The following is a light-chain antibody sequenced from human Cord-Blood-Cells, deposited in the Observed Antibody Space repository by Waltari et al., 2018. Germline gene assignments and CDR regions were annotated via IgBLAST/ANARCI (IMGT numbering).Light chain of an antibody. CDR3: AAWDDSLNGYV. CDR1: SSNIGNNA. J-gene: IGLJ1*01. V-gene: IGLV1-36*01. CDR2: YDD. Sequence: QSVLTQPPSVSEAPRQRVTISCSGSSSNIGNNAVNWYQQLPGKAPKLLIYYDDRLPSGVSDRFSGSKSGTSASLAISVLQSEDEADYYCAAWDDSLNGYVFGTGTKVTVL.